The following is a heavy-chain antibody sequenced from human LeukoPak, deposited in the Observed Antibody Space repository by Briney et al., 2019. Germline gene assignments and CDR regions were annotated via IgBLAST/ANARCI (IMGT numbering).Heavy chain of an antibody. V-gene: IGHV1-8*01. CDR2: MNPNSGNT. J-gene: IGHJ3*02. CDR1: GYTFTSYD. CDR3: ARVFRVNGSGSYPITRGAFDI. Sequence: ASVKVSCKASGYTFTSYDINWVRQATGQGLEWMGWMNPNSGNTGYAQKFQGRVTMTRNTSISTAYMELSSLRSEDTAVYYCARVFRVNGSGSYPITRGAFDIWGQGTMVTVSS. D-gene: IGHD3-10*01.